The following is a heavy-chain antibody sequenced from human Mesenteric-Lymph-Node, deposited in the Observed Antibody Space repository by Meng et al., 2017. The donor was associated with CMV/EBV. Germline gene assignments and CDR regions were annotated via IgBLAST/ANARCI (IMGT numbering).Heavy chain of an antibody. V-gene: IGHV1-2*02. CDR2: INPDSGGT. CDR1: GYTFTDYY. J-gene: IGHJ6*02. Sequence: ASVKVSCKASGYTFTDYYIYWVRQAPGQGLEWMAWINPDSGGTNYPLKFQGRVTVTRDTSISTAYMELSRLRSDDTAVYYCARAFYSSSWYNYYYYYGMDVWGQGATVTVSS. D-gene: IGHD6-13*01. CDR3: ARAFYSSSWYNYYYYYGMDV.